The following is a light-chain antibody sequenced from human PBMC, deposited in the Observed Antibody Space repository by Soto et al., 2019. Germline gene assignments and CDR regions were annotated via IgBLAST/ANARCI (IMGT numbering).Light chain of an antibody. CDR1: QSISSW. CDR2: KAS. Sequence: DIQMTQSPSTLSASVGVRVTITFRASQSISSWLAWYQQKPGKAPKXLIYKASSLESGVPSRFSGSGSGTEFTLTISSLQPDDFAVYYCQQYSIWRTFGQGTKVDI. CDR3: QQYSIWRT. J-gene: IGKJ1*01. V-gene: IGKV1-5*03.